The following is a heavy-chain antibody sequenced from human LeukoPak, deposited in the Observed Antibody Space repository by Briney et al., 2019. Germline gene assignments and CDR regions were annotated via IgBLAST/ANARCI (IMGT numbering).Heavy chain of an antibody. CDR3: ARPRKRDAGYSSSWYGLYFDY. D-gene: IGHD6-13*01. V-gene: IGHV4-34*01. CDR2: INHSGST. Sequence: SETLSLTCAVYGGSFSGYYWSWIRQPPGKGLEWVGEINHSGSTNYNPSLKSRVTISVDTSKNQFSLKLSSVTAADTAVYYCARPRKRDAGYSSSWYGLYFDYWGQGTLVTVSS. J-gene: IGHJ4*02. CDR1: GGSFSGYY.